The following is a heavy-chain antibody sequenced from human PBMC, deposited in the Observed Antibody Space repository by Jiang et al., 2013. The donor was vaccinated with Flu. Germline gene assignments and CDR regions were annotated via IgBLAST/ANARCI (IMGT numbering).Heavy chain of an antibody. V-gene: IGHV3-53*01. CDR2: IYSGGST. J-gene: IGHJ4*02. CDR1: GFTVSSNY. Sequence: QLLESGGGLIQPGGSLRLSCAVSGFTVSSNYMSWVRQAPGKGLDWVSLIYSGGSTYYADSVQGRFIISRDNSKNTLFLQMNSLRAEDTAVYYCARGGPYIAAAGNFDYWGQGTLVTVSS. CDR3: ARGGPYIAAAGNFDY. D-gene: IGHD6-13*01.